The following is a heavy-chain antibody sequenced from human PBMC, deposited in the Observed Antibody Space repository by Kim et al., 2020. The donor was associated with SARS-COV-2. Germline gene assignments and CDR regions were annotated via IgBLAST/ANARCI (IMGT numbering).Heavy chain of an antibody. CDR1: GFTFNAYW. D-gene: IGHD4-17*01. CDR2: ISPDGSAT. V-gene: IGHV3-74*01. CDR3: ARDLRAADY. J-gene: IGHJ4*02. Sequence: GGSLRLSCAASGFTFNAYWMYWVRQAPGEGLVWVSRISPDGSATSYASSVKGRFTISSDNTKNTLYLQMHSLRAEDTALYYCARDLRAADYWGQGTLVAVSP.